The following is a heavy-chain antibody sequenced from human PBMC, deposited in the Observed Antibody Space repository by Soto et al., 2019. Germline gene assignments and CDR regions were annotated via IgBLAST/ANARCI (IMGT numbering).Heavy chain of an antibody. J-gene: IGHJ4*02. Sequence: PGGSLRLSCAASGFTFSSYGMHCVRQAPGKGLEWGAVISYDGSNKYYADSVKGRFTISRDNSKNTLYLQMNSLRAEDTAVYYCAKDPDTYSSSWYTYFDYWGQGTLVTVSS. CDR2: ISYDGSNK. CDR3: AKDPDTYSSSWYTYFDY. D-gene: IGHD6-13*01. V-gene: IGHV3-30*18. CDR1: GFTFSSYG.